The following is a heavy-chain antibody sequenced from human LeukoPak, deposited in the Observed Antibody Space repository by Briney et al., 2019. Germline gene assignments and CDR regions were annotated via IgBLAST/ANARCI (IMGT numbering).Heavy chain of an antibody. CDR3: ATRYSSSSYYYYGMDV. Sequence: ASVKVSCKVSGYTLTELSMHWVRQAPGKGLEWMGGFDPEDGETIYAQKFQGRVTITADESTSTAYMELSSLRSEDTAVYYCATRYSSSSYYYYGMDVWGQGTTVTVSS. V-gene: IGHV1-24*01. CDR1: GYTLTELS. J-gene: IGHJ6*02. CDR2: FDPEDGET. D-gene: IGHD6-6*01.